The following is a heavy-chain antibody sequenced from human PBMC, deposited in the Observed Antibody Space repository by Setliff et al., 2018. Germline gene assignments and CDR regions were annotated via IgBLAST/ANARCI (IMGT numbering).Heavy chain of an antibody. CDR2: VYYSGTS. CDR3: ARQDRFYDRSVFVEYFQH. D-gene: IGHD3-22*01. CDR1: GASINSTYYY. Sequence: SETLSLTCNVSGASINSTYYYWGWVRQPPGKGLEWIGSVYYSGTSYNHPSLKSRVTISVDTSKKQVSLKLSSVTAADTAVYYCARQDRFYDRSVFVEYFQHWGQGALVTVSS. V-gene: IGHV4-39*01. J-gene: IGHJ1*01.